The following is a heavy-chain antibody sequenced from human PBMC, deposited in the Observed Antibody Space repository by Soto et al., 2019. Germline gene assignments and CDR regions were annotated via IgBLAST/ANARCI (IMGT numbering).Heavy chain of an antibody. CDR3: VRSVILSGGSYKGLIRLHYFDT. J-gene: IGHJ4*02. V-gene: IGHV4-34*01. CDR1: GGSFSGYY. Sequence: PSETLSLTCAVYGGSFSGYYWTWIRQPPGTGLEWIGEINHSGSTNYNPSLKSRVTLSLDESKNEFSLNMDPVTAADTAIYYCVRSVILSGGSYKGLIRLHYFDTWGPGTLVTVSS. D-gene: IGHD3-3*01. CDR2: INHSGST.